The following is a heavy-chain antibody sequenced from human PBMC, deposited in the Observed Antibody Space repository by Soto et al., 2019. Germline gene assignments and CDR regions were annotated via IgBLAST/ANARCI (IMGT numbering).Heavy chain of an antibody. CDR3: ARGTFTYYYDSSDDY. D-gene: IGHD3-22*01. CDR2: MDPNSGNT. J-gene: IGHJ4*02. Sequence: QVQLVLAGAEVKNPGASVKVSCKASGSTSTSYDINWVRQATGQGLEWMGWMDPNSGNTGYAQKFQGRVTMTRNTSISTAYMELSSLRSEDTAVYYCARGTFTYYYDSSDDYWGQGTLVTVSS. CDR1: GSTSTSYD. V-gene: IGHV1-8*01.